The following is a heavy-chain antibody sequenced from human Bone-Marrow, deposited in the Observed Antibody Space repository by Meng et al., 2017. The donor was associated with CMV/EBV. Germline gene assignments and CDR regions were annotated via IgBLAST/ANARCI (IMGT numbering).Heavy chain of an antibody. J-gene: IGHJ6*02. Sequence: GESLKISCAASGFTFSSYAMHWVRQAPGKGLEWVAVIWYDGSNKYYADSVKGRFTISRDNSKNTLYLQMNSLRAEDTAVYYCAKVRGNSPYYYGMDVWGQGTTVTVSS. CDR1: GFTFSSYA. CDR3: AKVRGNSPYYYGMDV. D-gene: IGHD4-23*01. CDR2: IWYDGSNK. V-gene: IGHV3-33*06.